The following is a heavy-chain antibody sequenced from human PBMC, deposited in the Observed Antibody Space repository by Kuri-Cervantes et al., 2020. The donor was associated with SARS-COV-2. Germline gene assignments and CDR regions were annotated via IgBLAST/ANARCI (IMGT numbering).Heavy chain of an antibody. V-gene: IGHV4-34*01. CDR2: INHSGST. Sequence: SEILSLTCAVYGGSFSGYYWSWIRQPPGKGLEWIGEINHSGSTNYNPSLKSRVTVSVDTSKNQFSLKLSSVTAADTAVYYCATDPGIVGATSGYFQHWGQGTLVTVSS. D-gene: IGHD1-26*01. CDR1: GGSFSGYY. J-gene: IGHJ1*01. CDR3: ATDPGIVGATSGYFQH.